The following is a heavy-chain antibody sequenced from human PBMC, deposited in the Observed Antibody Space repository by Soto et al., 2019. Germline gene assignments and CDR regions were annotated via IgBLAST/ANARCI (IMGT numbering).Heavy chain of an antibody. CDR3: TTGSVEGI. Sequence: EVQLVESAGGLVKPGGSLRLSCVASGFSFNEAWMNWVRQAPGEGLEWVGRIKTSAGGGATDYAAPVQGRFTFSRDDSKNALYLHMNSLRTEDTAIYYCTTGSVEGIWGQGTTVTVSS. CDR1: GFSFNEAW. CDR2: IKTSAGGGAT. J-gene: IGHJ6*02. D-gene: IGHD2-15*01. V-gene: IGHV3-15*07.